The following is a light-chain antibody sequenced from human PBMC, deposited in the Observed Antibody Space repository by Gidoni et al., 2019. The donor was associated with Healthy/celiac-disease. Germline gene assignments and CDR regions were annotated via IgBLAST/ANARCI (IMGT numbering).Light chain of an antibody. V-gene: IGKV1-39*01. CDR3: QQSYSTWGT. J-gene: IGKJ1*01. CDR2: AAS. Sequence: DIQITQSPSSLSASVGDRVTITCRASQSISSYLNWYQQKPGKAPKLLIYAASSLQSGVPSRCSGSGSGTDFTLTISSLQPEDFATYYCQQSYSTWGTFGQGTKVEIK. CDR1: QSISSY.